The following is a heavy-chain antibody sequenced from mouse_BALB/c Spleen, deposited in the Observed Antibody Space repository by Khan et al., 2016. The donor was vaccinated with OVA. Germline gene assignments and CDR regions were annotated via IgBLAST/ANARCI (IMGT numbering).Heavy chain of an antibody. J-gene: IGHJ2*01. CDR3: ARTARIKY. CDR1: GYSITSGYG. V-gene: IGHV3-2*02. D-gene: IGHD1-2*01. CDR2: ISYSGST. Sequence: VQLKESGPGLVKPSQSLSLTCTASGYSITSGYGRNWIRQFPGNKLEWMGYISYSGSTNYNPSLKSRISITRDTSKNQFFLQLKSVTTEDTATYYYARTARIKYWGQGTTLTVSS.